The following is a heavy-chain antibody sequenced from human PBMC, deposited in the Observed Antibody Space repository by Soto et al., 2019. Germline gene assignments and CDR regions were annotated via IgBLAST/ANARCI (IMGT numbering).Heavy chain of an antibody. CDR2: IKQDGSEI. V-gene: IGHV3-7*01. CDR1: ALPKYW. CDR3: ARGGWWLIED. Sequence: DVQLVESGGGLVQPGGSLRLSCEASALPKYWMAWVRQAPGKGLEWVANIKQDGSEIEYVDAVKGRFTISRDNAKKSLSLQSNSRTVDDTAVYYCARGGWWLIEDGGQGILVTVSS. D-gene: IGHD2-15*01. J-gene: IGHJ4*02.